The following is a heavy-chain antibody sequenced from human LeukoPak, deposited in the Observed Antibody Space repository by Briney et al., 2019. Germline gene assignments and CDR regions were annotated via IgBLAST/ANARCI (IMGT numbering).Heavy chain of an antibody. CDR3: ARHLGAAGTTDAFDI. CDR2: IIPIFGTA. CDR1: GGTFSSYA. V-gene: IGHV1-69*13. Sequence: SVKVSCKASGGTFSSYAISWVRQAPGQGLEWMGGIIPIFGTANYAQKFQGRVTITADESTSTAYMELSSLRSEDTAVYYCARHLGAAGTTDAFDIWGQGTMVTVSS. D-gene: IGHD6-13*01. J-gene: IGHJ3*02.